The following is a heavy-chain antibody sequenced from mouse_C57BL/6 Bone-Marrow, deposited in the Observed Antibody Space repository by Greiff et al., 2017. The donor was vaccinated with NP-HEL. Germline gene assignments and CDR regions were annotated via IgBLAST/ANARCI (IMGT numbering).Heavy chain of an antibody. V-gene: IGHV14-3*01. D-gene: IGHD2-4*01. Sequence: VQLKESVAELVRPGASVKLSCTASGFNIKNTYMHWVKQRPEQGLEWIGRIDPANGNTKYAPKFKGKATITADTSSNTAYLQLSSLTSEDTAIYYWARGGYYDYDVGYFDFWGQGTTRTVSS. CDR1: GFNIKNTY. CDR2: IDPANGNT. J-gene: IGHJ2*01. CDR3: ARGGYYDYDVGYFDF.